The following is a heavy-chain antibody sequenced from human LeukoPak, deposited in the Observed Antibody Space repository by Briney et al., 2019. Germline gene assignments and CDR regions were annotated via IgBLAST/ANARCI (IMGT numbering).Heavy chain of an antibody. CDR2: ISSSSYI. Sequence: PGGSLRLSCAASGFTFSSYSMNWVRQAPGKGLEWVSSISSSSYIYYADSVKGRFTISRDNAKNSLYLQMNSLRAEDTAVYYRARDDCSGGSCYGFDPWGQGTLVTVSS. J-gene: IGHJ5*02. CDR1: GFTFSSYS. CDR3: ARDDCSGGSCYGFDP. V-gene: IGHV3-21*01. D-gene: IGHD2-15*01.